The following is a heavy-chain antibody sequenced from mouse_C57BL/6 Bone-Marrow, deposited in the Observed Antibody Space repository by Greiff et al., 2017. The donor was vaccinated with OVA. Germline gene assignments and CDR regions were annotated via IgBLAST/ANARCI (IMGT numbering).Heavy chain of an antibody. D-gene: IGHD1-1*01. Sequence: EVKLMESGGDLVKPGGSLKLSCAASGFTFSSYGMSWVRQTPDKRLEWVATISSGGRYTYYPDSVKGRFTISRDNAKNTLYLQMSSLKAEDTAMYYCARRNYGSSYARDYWGQGSSVTVSS. V-gene: IGHV5-6*02. J-gene: IGHJ4*01. CDR2: ISSGGRYT. CDR1: GFTFSSYG. CDR3: ARRNYGSSYARDY.